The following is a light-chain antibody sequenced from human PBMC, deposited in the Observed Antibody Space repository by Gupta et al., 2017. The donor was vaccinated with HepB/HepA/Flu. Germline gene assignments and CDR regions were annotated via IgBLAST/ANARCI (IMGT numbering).Light chain of an antibody. V-gene: IGLV3-9*01. CDR3: QVGDSSPWV. CDR1: NIGSKN. Sequence: SSELTQPLSVSVALGQTARITCGGNNIGSKNVHWYQQKPGQAPVLVIYRDSNRPAGIPERFSGSNSGNTATLTISRAQAGDEADYYCQVGDSSPWVFGGGTKLTVL. CDR2: RDS. J-gene: IGLJ3*02.